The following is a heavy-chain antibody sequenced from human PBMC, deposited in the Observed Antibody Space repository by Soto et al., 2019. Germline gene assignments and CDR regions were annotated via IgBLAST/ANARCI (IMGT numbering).Heavy chain of an antibody. D-gene: IGHD2-15*01. CDR2: IYWDDDK. CDR3: AHVLVVVANYGMDV. Sequence: QITLKESGPTLVKPTQTLTLTCTFSGFSLSTSGVGVGWIRQPPGKALEWLALIYWDDDKRYSPSLTSRLTITKDTYKNQVVLTMTNMDPVDTATYYCAHVLVVVANYGMDVWGQWTTVTVSS. V-gene: IGHV2-5*02. CDR1: GFSLSTSGVG. J-gene: IGHJ6*02.